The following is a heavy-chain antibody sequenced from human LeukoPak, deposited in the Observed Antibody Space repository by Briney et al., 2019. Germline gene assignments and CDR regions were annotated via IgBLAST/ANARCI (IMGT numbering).Heavy chain of an antibody. CDR3: AELGITMIGGV. D-gene: IGHD3-10*02. J-gene: IGHJ6*04. CDR1: GFTLSDYA. V-gene: IGHV3-30*18. CDR2: ISNDGGKK. Sequence: PGGSLRLSCVVSGFTLSDYAMHWVRQAPGKGLEWVSLISNDGGKKYYADSVKGRFTISRDNSKNTVYLQVNSLRPNDTAVYYCAELGITMIGGVWGKGTTVTISS.